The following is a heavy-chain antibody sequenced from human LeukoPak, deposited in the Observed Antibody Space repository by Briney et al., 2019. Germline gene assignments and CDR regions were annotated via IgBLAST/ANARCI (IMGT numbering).Heavy chain of an antibody. D-gene: IGHD6-13*01. CDR1: GGSISSSSYY. Sequence: SETLSLTCTVSGGSISSSSYYWGWIRQPPGKGLEWIGSIYYSGSTYYNPSLKSRVTISVDTSKNQFSLKLSSVTAADTAVYYCARGGGSSWSPVGGYFDYWGQGTLVTVSS. J-gene: IGHJ4*02. CDR2: IYYSGST. V-gene: IGHV4-39*07. CDR3: ARGGGSSWSPVGGYFDY.